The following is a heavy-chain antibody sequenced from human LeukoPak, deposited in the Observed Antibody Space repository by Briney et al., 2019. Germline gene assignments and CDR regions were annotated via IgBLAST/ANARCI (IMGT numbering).Heavy chain of an antibody. V-gene: IGHV1-46*01. J-gene: IGHJ6*03. CDR2: INPTGGST. CDR3: AREGRAIGDPKDYFNYYMDV. D-gene: IGHD2-21*01. CDR1: GYTFRRYY. Sequence: ASVKVSCKASGYTFRRYYMHWVRQAPGQGLEWMGIINPTGGSTSYAQKFQGRVMMTSDMSTSTVYMELSSLRSDDTAVYFCAREGRAIGDPKDYFNYYMDVWGKGTTVSVSS.